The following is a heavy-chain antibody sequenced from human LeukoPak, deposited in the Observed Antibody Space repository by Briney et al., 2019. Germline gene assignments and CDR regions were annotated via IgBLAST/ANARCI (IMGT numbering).Heavy chain of an antibody. J-gene: IGHJ4*02. CDR3: ARDSSGLY. CDR1: GFTFSNYW. Sequence: PGGSLRLSCAASGFTFSNYWMSWVRQAPGKGLEWVANIKEDGSQRYYADSVKGRFTISRDNAKSSLYLQMNSLRAEDTAVYYCARDSSGLYWGQGTLVTVSS. CDR2: IKEDGSQR. V-gene: IGHV3-7*01. D-gene: IGHD3-22*01.